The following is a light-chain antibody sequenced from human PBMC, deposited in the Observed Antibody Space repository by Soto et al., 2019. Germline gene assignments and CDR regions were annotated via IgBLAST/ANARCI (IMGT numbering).Light chain of an antibody. V-gene: IGLV1-40*01. CDR1: SSNIGAGYD. J-gene: IGLJ2*01. CDR2: DNS. Sequence: QSVLTQPRSVSGAPGQRVTISCTGSSSNIGAGYDVHWYQQLPGTAPKLLIYDNSNRPSGVPDRFSGSKSGTSASLAITGLQAEDEADFYCQSYDSSLSGYVVFGGGTKVTVL. CDR3: QSYDSSLSGYVV.